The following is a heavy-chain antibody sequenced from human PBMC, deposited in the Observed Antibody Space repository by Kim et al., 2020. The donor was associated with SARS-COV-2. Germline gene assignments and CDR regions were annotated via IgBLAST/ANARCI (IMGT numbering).Heavy chain of an antibody. CDR1: GGSISSSSYY. Sequence: SETLSLTCTVSGGSISSSSYYWGWIRQPPGKGLEWIGSIYYSGTTYYNPSLKRRVTISVDTSKNQFSLKLRSVTAADTALYYCAGAAPGTSRRYYFEYWG. CDR3: AGAAPGTSRRYYFEY. CDR2: IYYSGTT. D-gene: IGHD6-13*01. J-gene: IGHJ4*01. V-gene: IGHV4-39*01.